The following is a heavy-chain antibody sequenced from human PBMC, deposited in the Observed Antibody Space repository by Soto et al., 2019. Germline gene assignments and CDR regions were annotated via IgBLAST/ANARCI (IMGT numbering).Heavy chain of an antibody. D-gene: IGHD3-10*01. CDR3: ARDPSITMVRGVINYYYYGMDV. V-gene: IGHV1-18*04. CDR1: GYTFTNYG. J-gene: IGHJ6*02. CDR2: ISAYNGNT. Sequence: ASVKVSCKASGYTFTNYGISWVRQAPGQGLEWMGWISAYNGNTNYAQKLQGRVTMTTDTSTSTAYMELRSLRSDDTAVYYCARDPSITMVRGVINYYYYGMDVWGQGTTVTVSS.